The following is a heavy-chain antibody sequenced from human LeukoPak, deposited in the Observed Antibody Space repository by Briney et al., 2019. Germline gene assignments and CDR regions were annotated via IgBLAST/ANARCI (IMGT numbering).Heavy chain of an antibody. J-gene: IGHJ4*02. CDR2: VKPDGSEK. D-gene: IGHD3-22*01. CDR3: ARDRGYYVFDY. V-gene: IGHV3-7*01. Sequence: PGGSLRLSCAASGFTFSNYWMTWVRQAPGKGLEWVAHVKPDGSEKSYVDSVKGRFTISRDNAQNSLYLQTNSLRAEDTAVYYCARDRGYYVFDYWGQGTLVTVSS. CDR1: GFTFSNYW.